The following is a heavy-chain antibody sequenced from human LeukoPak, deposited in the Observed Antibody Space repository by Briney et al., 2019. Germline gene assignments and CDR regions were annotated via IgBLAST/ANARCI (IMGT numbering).Heavy chain of an antibody. D-gene: IGHD2-2*02. CDR1: GGSFSGYY. CDR2: INHSGST. Sequence: SETLSLTCAVYGGSFSGYYWSWIRQPPGKGLEWLGEINHSGSTNYNPSLKSRVTISVDTSKNQFSLKLSSVTAADTAVYYCARGPGGYCSSTSCYTGYYYYMDVWGKGTTVTVSS. CDR3: ARGPGGYCSSTSCYTGYYYYMDV. V-gene: IGHV4-34*01. J-gene: IGHJ6*03.